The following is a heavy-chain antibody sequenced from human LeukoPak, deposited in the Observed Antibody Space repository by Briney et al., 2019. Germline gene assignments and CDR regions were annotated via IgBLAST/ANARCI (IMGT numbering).Heavy chain of an antibody. CDR2: IYPGDSDT. Sequence: GEPLKISCKGSGYSFTSYWIGWVRQMPGKGLEWMGIIYPGDSDTRYSPSFQGQVTISADKSISTAYLQWSSLKASDTAMYYCARHSGSYYPCMDVWGQGTTVTVSS. V-gene: IGHV5-51*01. CDR3: ARHSGSYYPCMDV. D-gene: IGHD1-26*01. CDR1: GYSFTSYW. J-gene: IGHJ6*02.